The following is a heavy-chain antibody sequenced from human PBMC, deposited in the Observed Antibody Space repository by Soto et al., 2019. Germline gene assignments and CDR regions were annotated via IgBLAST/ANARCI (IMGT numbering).Heavy chain of an antibody. D-gene: IGHD1-26*01. V-gene: IGHV4-38-2*02. CDR2: IYHSGST. Sequence: SETLSLTCAASGYSISSGYYWGWIRQPPGKGLEWIGSIYHSGSTYYNPSLKSRVTISVDTSKNQFSLKLSSVTAADTAVYYCARDGDSGSAGHFDYWGQGTLVAVSS. CDR1: GYSISSGYY. CDR3: ARDGDSGSAGHFDY. J-gene: IGHJ4*02.